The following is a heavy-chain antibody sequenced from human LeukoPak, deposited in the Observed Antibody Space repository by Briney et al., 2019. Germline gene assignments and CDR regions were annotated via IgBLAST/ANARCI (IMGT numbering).Heavy chain of an antibody. CDR3: AKNHDSGWYQDY. CDR1: EFTFSTYA. D-gene: IGHD6-19*01. CDR2: ITGSGGGT. J-gene: IGHJ4*02. Sequence: GGSLRLSCAASEFTFSTYAMSWVRQAPGKGLEWVSTITGSGGGTYYADSVKGRFAISRDNSKNTMYLQMNSLRAEDTALYYCAKNHDSGWYQDYWGQGTLVTVSS. V-gene: IGHV3-23*01.